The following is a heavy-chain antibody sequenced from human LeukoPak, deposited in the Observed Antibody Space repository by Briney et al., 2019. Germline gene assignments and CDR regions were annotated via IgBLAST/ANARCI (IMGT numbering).Heavy chain of an antibody. CDR2: IVVGSGNT. V-gene: IGHV1-58*02. Sequence: ASVKVSCKPSEFTCTSSAMQWGRQARGQRLEWIGWIVVGSGNTNYAQKFQERVTITRDMSTSTAYMELSSLRSEDTAVYYCALDGMDVWGQGTTVTVSS. CDR3: ALDGMDV. CDR1: EFTCTSSA. J-gene: IGHJ6*02.